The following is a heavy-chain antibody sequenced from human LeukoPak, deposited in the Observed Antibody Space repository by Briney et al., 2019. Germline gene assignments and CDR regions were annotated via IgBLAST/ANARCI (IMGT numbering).Heavy chain of an antibody. CDR1: GFTFSSYA. Sequence: PGGSLRLSCAASGFTFSSYAMHWARQAPGKGLEWVAVISYDGSNKYYADSVKGRFTISRDNSKNTLYLQMNSLRAEDTAVYYCARELAVAGIDAFDIWGQGTMVTVSS. D-gene: IGHD6-19*01. J-gene: IGHJ3*02. V-gene: IGHV3-30-3*01. CDR3: ARELAVAGIDAFDI. CDR2: ISYDGSNK.